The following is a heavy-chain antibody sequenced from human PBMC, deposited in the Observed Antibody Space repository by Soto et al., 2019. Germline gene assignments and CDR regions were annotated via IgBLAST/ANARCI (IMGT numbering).Heavy chain of an antibody. CDR3: TADFLRPGTIDY. V-gene: IGHV3-15*07. J-gene: IGHJ4*02. CDR1: GFIFSNAW. Sequence: EVQLVESGGGLVKPGGSLRLSCAASGFIFSNAWMNWVRQAPGKGLEWVGRIKTKTEGGTTDYAAPVKGRFTISRDDSKNTLYLQMNSLKTEDTAVYYCTADFLRPGTIDYWGQGTLVTVSS. CDR2: IKTKTEGGTT. D-gene: IGHD1-1*01.